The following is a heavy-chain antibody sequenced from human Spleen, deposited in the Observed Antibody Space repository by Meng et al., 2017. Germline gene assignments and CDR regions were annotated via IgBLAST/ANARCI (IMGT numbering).Heavy chain of an antibody. D-gene: IGHD3-10*01. CDR1: GFTFSDYY. V-gene: IGHV3-11*01. CDR3: ARATDDYGSGSYYNRDAFDI. J-gene: IGHJ3*02. CDR2: ISSSGSTI. Sequence: GGSLRLSCAASGFTFSDYYMSWIRQAPGKGLEWVSYISSSGSTIYYADSVKGRFTISRDNAKNSLYLQMNSLRAEDTAVYYCARATDDYGSGSYYNRDAFDIWGQGTMVTVSS.